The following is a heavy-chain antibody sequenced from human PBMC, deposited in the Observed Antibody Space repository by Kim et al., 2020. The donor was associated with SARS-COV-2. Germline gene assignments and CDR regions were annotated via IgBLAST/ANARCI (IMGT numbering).Heavy chain of an antibody. CDR2: ISAYNGNT. CDR1: GYTFTSYG. D-gene: IGHD1-26*01. Sequence: ASVKVSCKASGYTFTSYGISWVRQAPGQGLEWMGWISAYNGNTNYAQKLQGRVTMTTDTSTSTAYMELRSLRSDDTAVYYCARDLGVGANYYYYGMDVWGQGTTVTVSS. CDR3: ARDLGVGANYYYYGMDV. J-gene: IGHJ6*02. V-gene: IGHV1-18*01.